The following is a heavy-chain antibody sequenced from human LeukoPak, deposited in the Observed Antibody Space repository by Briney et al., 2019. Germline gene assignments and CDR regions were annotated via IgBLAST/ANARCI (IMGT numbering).Heavy chain of an antibody. CDR3: ARGTGGSYYYYYYGMDV. J-gene: IGHJ6*02. V-gene: IGHV1-8*01. CDR2: MNPNRGNT. D-gene: IGHD1-26*01. Sequence: ASVTVSCKASGYTFTSYDINWVRQAPGQGLEWMGWMNPNRGNTGYAQKLQGRVTMTRNTSISTAYMELSSLRSEDTAVYYCARGTGGSYYYYYYGMDVWGQGTTVTVSS. CDR1: GYTFTSYD.